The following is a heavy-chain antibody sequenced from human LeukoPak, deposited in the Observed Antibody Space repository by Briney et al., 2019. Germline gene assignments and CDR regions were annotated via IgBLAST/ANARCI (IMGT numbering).Heavy chain of an antibody. V-gene: IGHV4-59*11. CDR2: IYYSGST. CDR1: GGSISSHY. CDR3: ARRIVATIHYYYYYYMDV. Sequence: PSETLSLTCTVSGGSISSHYWSWIRQPPGKGLEWIGYIYYSGSTNYNPSLKSRVTISVDTSKNQFSLKLSSVTAADTAVYYCARRIVATIHYYYYYYMDVWGKGTTVTVSS. D-gene: IGHD5-12*01. J-gene: IGHJ6*03.